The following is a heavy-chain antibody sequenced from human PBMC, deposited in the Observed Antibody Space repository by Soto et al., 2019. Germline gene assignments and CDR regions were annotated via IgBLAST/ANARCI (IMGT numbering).Heavy chain of an antibody. CDR2: ISAYNGNT. J-gene: IGHJ5*02. D-gene: IGHD6-13*01. CDR1: GYTFTSYG. Sequence: GASVKVSCKASGYTFTSYGISWVRQAPGQGLEWMGWISAYNGNTNYAQKLQGRVTMTTDTSTSTAYMELRSSVTAADTAVYYCAKGYSSSWYDESVWFDPWGQGTLVTVSS. V-gene: IGHV1-18*01. CDR3: AKGYSSSWYDESVWFDP.